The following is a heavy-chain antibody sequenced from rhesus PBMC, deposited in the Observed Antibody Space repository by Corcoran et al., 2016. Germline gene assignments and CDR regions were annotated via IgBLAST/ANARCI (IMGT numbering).Heavy chain of an antibody. Sequence: DVQLVQSGAEVKRPGESLKISCKTSGYRFTSYWISWVRQMPGKGLEWMVAIDPSDSDTRYSPSVQGQVTISADKSISTAYLQWSSLKASDSATYYCAKCYYDSGSGYNSLDVWGRGVLVTVSS. CDR1: GYRFTSYW. V-gene: IGHV5-2*01. J-gene: IGHJ5-2*02. D-gene: IGHD3-28*01. CDR3: AKCYYDSGSGYNSLDV. CDR2: IDPSDSDT.